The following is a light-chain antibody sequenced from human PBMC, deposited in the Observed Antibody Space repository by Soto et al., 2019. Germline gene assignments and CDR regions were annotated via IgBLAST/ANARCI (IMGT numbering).Light chain of an antibody. V-gene: IGKV1-39*01. CDR1: QSVSTQ. J-gene: IGKJ2*02. CDR2: GAS. Sequence: DIHMTQSPPTLSASVGDRVTITCRASQSVSTQLAWYQQKPGKAPRLLIYGASALVSGVPARFSGSGSGTDFSLTISSLQPEDFATYYCQQTYYIPRTFGQGTKVDIK. CDR3: QQTYYIPRT.